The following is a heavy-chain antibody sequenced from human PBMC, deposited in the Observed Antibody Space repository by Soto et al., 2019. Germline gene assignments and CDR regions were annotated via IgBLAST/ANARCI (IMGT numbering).Heavy chain of an antibody. V-gene: IGHV4-59*13. J-gene: IGHJ6*02. CDR3: ARVAMENYHDMWSGSTSPALDV. CDR2: VSHSGRT. Sequence: SETLSLTCKVSGGSMRGYSWSWIRQTPGEGLEWIGYVSHSGRTDYSPSLENRVTISLDMSKNHFALHVNSVDPADTAVYYCARVAMENYHDMWSGSTSPALDVWGQGTTVTVSS. D-gene: IGHD3-3*01. CDR1: GGSMRGYS.